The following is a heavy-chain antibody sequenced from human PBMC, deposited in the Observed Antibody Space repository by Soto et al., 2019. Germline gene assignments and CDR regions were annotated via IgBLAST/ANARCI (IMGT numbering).Heavy chain of an antibody. CDR3: ASWLLREHAYDV. CDR2: VYDVDGT. Sequence: LRLSCAASGLTVSGKKYIAWVRQAPGKGLEWVSGVYDVDGTYYADSVKGRFTISRDTSKTIVFLEMNDLRPDDTAVYYCASWLLREHAYDVWGLGTTVTVS. CDR1: GLTVSGKKY. J-gene: IGHJ3*01. D-gene: IGHD1-26*01. V-gene: IGHV3-53*01.